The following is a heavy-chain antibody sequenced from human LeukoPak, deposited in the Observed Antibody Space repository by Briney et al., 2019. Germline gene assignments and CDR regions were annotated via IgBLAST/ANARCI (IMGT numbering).Heavy chain of an antibody. D-gene: IGHD6-19*01. J-gene: IGHJ6*02. V-gene: IGHV3-43D*03. CDR2: ISWDGGST. CDR3: AKDRVGWLEYYYYGMDV. Sequence: HPGGSLRLSCAASGFTFDDYAMHWVRQAPGKGLEWVSLISWDGGSTYYADSVKGRFTISRDNSKNSLYLQMNSLRAEDTALYYCAKDRVGWLEYYYYGMDVWGQGTTVTVSS. CDR1: GFTFDDYA.